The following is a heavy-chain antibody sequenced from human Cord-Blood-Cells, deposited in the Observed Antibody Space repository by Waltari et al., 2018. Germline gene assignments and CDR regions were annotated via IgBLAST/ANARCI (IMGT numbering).Heavy chain of an antibody. CDR3: ARGKTSSSWFDY. CDR1: GGCFSGYY. CDR2: INHSGST. Sequence: QVKLQQWGAGPLKPSETLSLTCAVYGGCFSGYYWSWTRQPPGKGLEWIGEINHSGSTNYNPSLKSRVTISVDTSKNQFSLKLSSVTAADTAVYYCARGKTSSSWFDYWGQGTLVTVSS. J-gene: IGHJ4*02. V-gene: IGHV4-34*01. D-gene: IGHD6-13*01.